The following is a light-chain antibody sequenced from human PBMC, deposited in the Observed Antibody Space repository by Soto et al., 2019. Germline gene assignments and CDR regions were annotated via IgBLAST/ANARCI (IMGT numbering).Light chain of an antibody. CDR2: EVS. CDR1: SSDVGGYNY. CDR3: SSYTIRNTLV. V-gene: IGLV2-14*01. J-gene: IGLJ1*01. Sequence: QSVLTQPASVSGSPGQSITISCTGTSSDVGGYNYVSWYQQYPGKAPQVMIYEVSDRPSGVSNRFSGSKSGNTASLTISGLQAEAEAEYFCSSYTIRNTLVFGTGTKVTVL.